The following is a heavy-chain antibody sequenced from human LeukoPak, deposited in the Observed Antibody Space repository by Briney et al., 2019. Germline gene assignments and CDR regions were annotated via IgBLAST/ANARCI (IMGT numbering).Heavy chain of an antibody. CDR3: AKSHYYDSRAADY. D-gene: IGHD3-22*01. J-gene: IGHJ4*02. CDR2: ISGSGGST. Sequence: PGGSLRLSCAASGFTFSSYAMHWVRQAPGKGLEWVSTISGSGGSTYYADSVKGRFTISRDNSKNTLYLQMNSLRAEDTAVYYCAKSHYYDSRAADYWGQGTLVTVSS. CDR1: GFTFSSYA. V-gene: IGHV3-NL1*01.